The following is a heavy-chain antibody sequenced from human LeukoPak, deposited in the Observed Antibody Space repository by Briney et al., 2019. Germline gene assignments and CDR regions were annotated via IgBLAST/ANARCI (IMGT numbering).Heavy chain of an antibody. D-gene: IGHD6-19*01. CDR1: GGSISSGSYY. Sequence: KSSQTLSLTCTVSGGSISSGSYYWGWIRQPPGKGLEWIGSIYYSGSTYYNPSLKSRVTISVDTSKNQFSLKLSSVTAADTAVYYCARAWDSSGWYPYYYYYYGMDVWGQGTTVTVSS. J-gene: IGHJ6*02. V-gene: IGHV4-39*07. CDR2: IYYSGST. CDR3: ARAWDSSGWYPYYYYYYGMDV.